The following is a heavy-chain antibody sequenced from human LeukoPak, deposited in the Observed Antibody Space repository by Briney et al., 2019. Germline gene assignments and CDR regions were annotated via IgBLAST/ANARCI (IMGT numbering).Heavy chain of an antibody. V-gene: IGHV3-23*01. D-gene: IGHD3-10*01. CDR1: GFTFSSYA. Sequence: PGGSLRLSCAASGFTFSSYAMSWVRQDPGEGLEWVSSITTSGGSTYYADSVKGRFTISRDNAKNTLYLQMNSLRAEDTAVYYCAKDHYVSGRYDAFDIWGQGTMVTVSS. CDR2: ITTSGGST. J-gene: IGHJ3*02. CDR3: AKDHYVSGRYDAFDI.